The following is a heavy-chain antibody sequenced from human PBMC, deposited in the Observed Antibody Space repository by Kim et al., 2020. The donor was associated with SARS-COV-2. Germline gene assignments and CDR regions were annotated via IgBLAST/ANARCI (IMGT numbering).Heavy chain of an antibody. J-gene: IGHJ6*02. D-gene: IGHD2-2*02. CDR2: IWYDGSTK. Sequence: GGSLRLSCAASGFTFSSYGMHWVRQAPGKGLEWVAVIWYDGSTKYYADSVKGRFTISRDNSKNTLYLQMNSLRAEDTAVYYCARDIGIVVVPAAIASGMDVWGQGTTVTVSS. V-gene: IGHV3-33*01. CDR3: ARDIGIVVVPAAIASGMDV. CDR1: GFTFSSYG.